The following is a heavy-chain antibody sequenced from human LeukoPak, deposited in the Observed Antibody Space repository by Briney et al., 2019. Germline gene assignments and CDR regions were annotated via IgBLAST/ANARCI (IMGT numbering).Heavy chain of an antibody. Sequence: NPGGSLRLSCAASGFTFSSYSMNWVRQAPGKGLEWVSSISSSSSYIYYADSVKGRFTISRDNAKNSLYLQMNSLRAEDTAVYYCARDGGWGYSWFDPWGQGTLVTVSS. J-gene: IGHJ5*02. D-gene: IGHD2-21*01. CDR3: ARDGGWGYSWFDP. CDR1: GFTFSSYS. V-gene: IGHV3-21*01. CDR2: ISSSSSYI.